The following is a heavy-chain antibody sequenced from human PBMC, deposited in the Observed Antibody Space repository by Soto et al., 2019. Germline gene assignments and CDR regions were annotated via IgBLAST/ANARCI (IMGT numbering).Heavy chain of an antibody. CDR2: IYYSGTT. CDR3: ARLSGLYRGYFDY. V-gene: IGHV4-39*01. Sequence: SETLSLTCSVSGGSIGSSDYYWGWIRRPPGKGLEWIGTIYYSGTTFYNPSLKSRVTLSVDTSKNQFSLKLYSVTAADTAVYYCARLSGLYRGYFDYCGQGALVTVSS. D-gene: IGHD2-15*01. J-gene: IGHJ4*02. CDR1: GGSIGSSDYY.